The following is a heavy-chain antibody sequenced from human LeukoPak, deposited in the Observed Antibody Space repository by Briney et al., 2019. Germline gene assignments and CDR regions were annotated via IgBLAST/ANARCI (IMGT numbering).Heavy chain of an antibody. J-gene: IGHJ4*02. Sequence: SETLSLTCTVSGGSISGYYWSWLRQPPGKGLEWIGEINHSGSTDYNPYLKSRVTISVDTSKNQFSLKLSSVTAADTAVYYCARPGRDGYNYVYWGQGTLVTVSS. D-gene: IGHD5-24*01. CDR1: GGSISGYY. CDR2: INHSGST. V-gene: IGHV4-34*01. CDR3: ARPGRDGYNYVY.